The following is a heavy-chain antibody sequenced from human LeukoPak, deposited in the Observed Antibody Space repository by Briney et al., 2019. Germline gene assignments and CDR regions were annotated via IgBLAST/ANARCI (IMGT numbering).Heavy chain of an antibody. CDR2: ISSSGSTI. D-gene: IGHD3-10*01. V-gene: IGHV3-11*01. CDR3: ARWYSRITMVRGVNLVY. CDR1: GFTFSDYY. J-gene: IGHJ4*02. Sequence: PGGSLRLSCAASGFTFSDYYMSWIRQAPGKGLEWVSYISSSGSTIYYADSVKGRFTISRDNAKNSLYLQMNSLRAEDTAVYYCARWYSRITMVRGVNLVYWGQGTLVTVSS.